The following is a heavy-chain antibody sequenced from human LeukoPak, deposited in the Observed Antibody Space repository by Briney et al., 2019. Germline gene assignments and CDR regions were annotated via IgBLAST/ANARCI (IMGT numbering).Heavy chain of an antibody. Sequence: SVKASCKASGGTFSSYAISWVRQAPGQGLEWMGGIIPIFGTGNYAQKFQGRVTITADKSTSTAYMELSSLRSEATAVYSCASGHEGYQLLLFDYWGQGTLVTVSS. V-gene: IGHV1-69*06. CDR1: GGTFSSYA. J-gene: IGHJ4*02. CDR2: IIPIFGTG. D-gene: IGHD2-2*01. CDR3: ASGHEGYQLLLFDY.